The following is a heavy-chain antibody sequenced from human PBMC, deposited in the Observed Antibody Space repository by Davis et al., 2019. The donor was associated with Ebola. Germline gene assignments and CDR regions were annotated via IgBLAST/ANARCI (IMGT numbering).Heavy chain of an antibody. CDR1: GYSFTSYW. Sequence: GGSLRLSCKGSGYSFTSYWISWVRQMPGKGLEGMGRIDPSESYTNYSPSFQGHVTISADKSISTAYLQWSSLKASDTALYYCARLNDYYDASGPATFSDSWGQGTLVTVSS. CDR3: ARLNDYYDASGPATFSDS. D-gene: IGHD3-22*01. CDR2: IDPSESYT. J-gene: IGHJ4*02. V-gene: IGHV5-10-1*01.